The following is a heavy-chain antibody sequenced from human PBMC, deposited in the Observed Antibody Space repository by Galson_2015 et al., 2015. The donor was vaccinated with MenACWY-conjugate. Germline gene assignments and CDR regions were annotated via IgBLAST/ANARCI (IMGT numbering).Heavy chain of an antibody. Sequence: SLRLSCAASGLTFSNAWMSWVRQAPGKGLEWVGRIKRKTDGGTTDYAAPVKGRFTISRDDAINTVYLQMNSLKTEDTAMYYCTADRFPAVAETFDFSRQGTLVTAAS. V-gene: IGHV3-15*01. J-gene: IGHJ4*02. CDR3: TADRFPAVAETFDF. CDR1: GLTFSNAW. CDR2: IKRKTDGGTT. D-gene: IGHD6-19*01.